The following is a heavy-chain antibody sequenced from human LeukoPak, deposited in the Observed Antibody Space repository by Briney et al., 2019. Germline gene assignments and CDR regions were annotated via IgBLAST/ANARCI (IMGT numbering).Heavy chain of an antibody. D-gene: IGHD3-16*02. V-gene: IGHV3-30*02. CDR2: IRYDGSNQ. CDR3: AKGGVFEYRLFYYYMDV. CDR1: GFTFSNYG. J-gene: IGHJ6*03. Sequence: GGSLRLSGAASGFTFSNYGIHWVRQAPGKGLEWVTFIRYDGSNQHYADSVKGRFTISRDNSKNTLYLEMNSLTPEDSAVYYCAKGGVFEYRLFYYYMDVWGKGTTVTVSS.